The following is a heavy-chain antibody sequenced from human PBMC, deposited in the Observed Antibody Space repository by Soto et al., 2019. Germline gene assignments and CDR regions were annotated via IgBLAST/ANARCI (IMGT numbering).Heavy chain of an antibody. CDR2: IYSGGST. Sequence: EVQLVESGGGLVQHGGSLRLSCAASGFTVSSNYMSWVRQAPGKGLEWASVIYSGGSTYYADSVKGRFTISRDNSKNTLYLQMNSLRAEDTAVYYCARANYGSGSPDYYYCMDVWGKGTTVTVSS. J-gene: IGHJ6*03. CDR1: GFTVSSNY. CDR3: ARANYGSGSPDYYYCMDV. D-gene: IGHD3-10*01. V-gene: IGHV3-66*01.